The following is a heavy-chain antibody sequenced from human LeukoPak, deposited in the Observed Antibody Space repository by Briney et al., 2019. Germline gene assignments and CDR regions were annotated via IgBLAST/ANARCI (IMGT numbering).Heavy chain of an antibody. CDR2: IYSGGST. D-gene: IGHD2-15*01. V-gene: IGHV3-66*01. Sequence: GGSLRLSCAASGFAFSDYYMSWVRQAPGKGVEWVSVIYSGGSTYYADSVKGRFTISRDNSKNTLYLQMNSLRAEDTAVYYCARELGYCSGGSCYSPGAFLYYYGMDVWGQGTTVTVSS. CDR3: ARELGYCSGGSCYSPGAFLYYYGMDV. CDR1: GFAFSDYY. J-gene: IGHJ6*02.